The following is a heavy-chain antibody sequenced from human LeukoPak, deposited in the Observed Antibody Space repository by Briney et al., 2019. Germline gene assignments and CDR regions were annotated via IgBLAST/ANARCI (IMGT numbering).Heavy chain of an antibody. Sequence: ASVKVSCKASGYNFSNYYMHWVRLAPGQGLEWMGLINPSGGSTNYAQRFKGRVIMTRDTSTSTVYMELTSLRSEDTAVYYCARSPTLGFYDSSGYYYTKYHYYMDVWGEGTTVTISS. CDR1: GYNFSNYY. CDR3: ARSPTLGFYDSSGYYYTKYHYYMDV. V-gene: IGHV1-46*01. CDR2: INPSGGST. D-gene: IGHD3-22*01. J-gene: IGHJ6*03.